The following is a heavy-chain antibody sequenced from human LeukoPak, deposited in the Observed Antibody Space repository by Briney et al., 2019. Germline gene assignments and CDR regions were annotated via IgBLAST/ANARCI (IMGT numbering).Heavy chain of an antibody. CDR3: ARDFYCSRTSCYAPSFDY. CDR2: IYSGGST. J-gene: IGHJ4*02. CDR1: GFTVSSNY. V-gene: IGHV3-66*01. D-gene: IGHD2-2*01. Sequence: GGSLRLSCAASGFTVSSNYMSWVRQAPGKGLECVSIIYSGGSTYYADSVKGRFTISRDNSKNTLYLQMKSLRAEDTAVYYCARDFYCSRTSCYAPSFDYWGQGTLVTVSS.